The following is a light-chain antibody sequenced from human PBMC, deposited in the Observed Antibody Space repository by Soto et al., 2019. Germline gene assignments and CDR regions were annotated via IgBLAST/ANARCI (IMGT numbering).Light chain of an antibody. V-gene: IGLV2-14*01. CDR1: GRDIGAYDY. J-gene: IGLJ1*01. Sequence: QSALTQPASVSGSPGQSITISCTGSGRDIGAYDYVSWYQQHPGKAPKLLIYGVNNRPSGVSYRFSASKSAFTASLTISGLQAEDEAHYYCSSYTSSITPYVFGTGTKVTVL. CDR3: SSYTSSITPYV. CDR2: GVN.